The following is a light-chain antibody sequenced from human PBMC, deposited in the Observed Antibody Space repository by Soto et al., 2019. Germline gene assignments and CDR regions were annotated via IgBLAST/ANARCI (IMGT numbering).Light chain of an antibody. CDR2: EVS. V-gene: IGLV2-14*01. J-gene: IGLJ1*01. CDR1: SSDVGAYNY. Sequence: QSALTQPASVSGSPGQSITISCTGTSSDVGAYNYVSWYQHHPGKAPNLIISEVSNRPSGVSSRFSGSKSGNTASLTISGLQAEDEADYYCISYTVSRSYVFGSGTKVTVL. CDR3: ISYTVSRSYV.